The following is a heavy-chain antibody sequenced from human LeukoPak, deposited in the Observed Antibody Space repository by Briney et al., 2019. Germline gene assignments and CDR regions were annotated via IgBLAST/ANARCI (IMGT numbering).Heavy chain of an antibody. V-gene: IGHV1-46*01. CDR1: GYTFTSYY. J-gene: IGHJ6*03. D-gene: IGHD6-13*01. CDR3: ARGGIAAPTGDYYYMGV. CDR2: INPSGGST. Sequence: ASVKVSCKASGYTFTSYYMHWVRQAPGQGLEWMGIINPSGGSTSYAQKFQGRVTMTRDTSTSTVYMELSSLRSEDTAVYYCARGGIAAPTGDYYYMGVWGKGTTVTVSS.